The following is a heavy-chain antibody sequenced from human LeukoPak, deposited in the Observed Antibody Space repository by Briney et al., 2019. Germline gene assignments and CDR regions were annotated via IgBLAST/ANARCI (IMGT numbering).Heavy chain of an antibody. J-gene: IGHJ4*02. CDR2: ISKGVTT. CDR1: GLTVSSNY. V-gene: IGHV3-53*01. CDR3: ILTTVTTSIEY. D-gene: IGHD4-11*01. Sequence: GGSLRLSCAASGLTVSSNYINWVRQAPGKGLEWVSVISKGVTTHYADSVKGRFTSSSDNSKNTVSLQMNSLRAEDTAIYYCILTTVTTSIEYWGQGTLVTVSS.